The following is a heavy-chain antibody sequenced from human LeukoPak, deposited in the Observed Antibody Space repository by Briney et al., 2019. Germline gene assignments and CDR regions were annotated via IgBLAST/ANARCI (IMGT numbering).Heavy chain of an antibody. CDR1: GFTFSSYW. J-gene: IGHJ4*02. CDR2: IKQDGSEK. V-gene: IGHV3-7*01. CDR3: ARTSIRVGTTDEDY. Sequence: GGSLRLSCAASGFTFSSYWMSLVRQAPGKGLEWVANIKQDGSEKYYVDSVKGRFTISRDNARNSLYLQMNSLRAEDTAVYYCARTSIRVGTTDEDYWGQGTLVTVSS. D-gene: IGHD2/OR15-2a*01.